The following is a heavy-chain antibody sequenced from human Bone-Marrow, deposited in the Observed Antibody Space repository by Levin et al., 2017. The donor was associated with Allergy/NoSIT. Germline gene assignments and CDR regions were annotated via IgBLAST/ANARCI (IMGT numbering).Heavy chain of an antibody. CDR1: GDSISSGHYY. Sequence: RSQTLSLTCHVSGDSISSGHYYWSWIRQPPGKGLEWIGYIYYTGSTHYNSSLKSRISISVDTSKNQFSLKLNSVTAADTAVYYCARGIISVAAISWFDFWGQGALVTVSS. CDR3: ARGIISVAAISWFDF. J-gene: IGHJ4*02. CDR2: IYYTGST. D-gene: IGHD5-12*01. V-gene: IGHV4-30-4*01.